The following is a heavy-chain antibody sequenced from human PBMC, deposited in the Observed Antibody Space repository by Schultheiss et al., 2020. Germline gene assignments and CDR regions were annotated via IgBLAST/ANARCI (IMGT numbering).Heavy chain of an antibody. CDR3: ARDGPSSGYFDY. D-gene: IGHD3-22*01. J-gene: IGHJ4*02. Sequence: GGSLRLSCAASGFTFDDYAMHWVRKAPGKGLEWVSGISWNSGSIGYADSVKGRFTISRDNSKNTLYLQMNSLRAEDTAVYYCARDGPSSGYFDYWGQGTLVSVSS. CDR1: GFTFDDYA. CDR2: ISWNSGSI. V-gene: IGHV3-9*01.